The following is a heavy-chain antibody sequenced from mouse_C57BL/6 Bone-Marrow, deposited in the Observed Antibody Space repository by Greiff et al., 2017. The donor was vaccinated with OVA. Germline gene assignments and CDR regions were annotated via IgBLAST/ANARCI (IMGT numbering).Heavy chain of an antibody. CDR1: GYTFTSYW. CDR2: IDPNSGGT. CDR3: ARYPYYDGSSYFYWYFDV. V-gene: IGHV1-72*01. D-gene: IGHD1-1*01. Sequence: QVQLQQPGAELVKPGASVKLSCKASGYTFTSYWMHWVKQRPGRGLEWIGRIDPNSGGTKYNEKFKSKATLTVDKPSSTAYMQLSSLTSEDSAVYYCARYPYYDGSSYFYWYFDVWGTGTTVTVSS. J-gene: IGHJ1*03.